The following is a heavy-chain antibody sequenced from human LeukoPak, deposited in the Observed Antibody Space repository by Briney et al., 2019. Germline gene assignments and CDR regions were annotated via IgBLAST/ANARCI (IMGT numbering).Heavy chain of an antibody. CDR1: GGSISGSSYY. CDR2: IYYSGST. CDR3: ARDSLKGRYFDWLSYFDY. J-gene: IGHJ4*02. Sequence: SETLSHTCTVSGGSISGSSYYWGWIRQPPGKGLEWIGSIYYSGSTYYNPSLKSRVTISLDTSKNQFSLKLSSVTAADTAVYYCARDSLKGRYFDWLSYFDYWGQGTLVTVSS. D-gene: IGHD3-9*01. V-gene: IGHV4-39*07.